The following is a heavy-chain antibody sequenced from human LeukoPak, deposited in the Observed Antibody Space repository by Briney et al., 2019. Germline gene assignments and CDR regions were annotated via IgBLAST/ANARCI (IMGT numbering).Heavy chain of an antibody. CDR1: GFTFSSYA. V-gene: IGHV3-30-3*01. CDR2: ISYDGSNK. Sequence: GGSLRLSCAVSGFTFSSYAMHWVRQAPGKGLEWVAVISYDGSNKYNADSVKGRFIISRDNSKNTLYLQMNTLRVEDTAVYYCARVIVATITGGLDYWGQGTLVTVSS. J-gene: IGHJ4*02. D-gene: IGHD5-12*01. CDR3: ARVIVATITGGLDY.